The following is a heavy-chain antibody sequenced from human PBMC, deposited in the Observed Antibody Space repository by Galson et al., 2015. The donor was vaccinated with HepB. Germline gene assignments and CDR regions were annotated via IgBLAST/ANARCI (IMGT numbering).Heavy chain of an antibody. CDR3: ATVVVAANYYYFHMDV. CDR1: GDTFSSYG. Sequence: SVKVSCKASGDTFSSYGISWVRQAPGQGLEWMGGIIPIVGIPNYAQKFQGRVTIMADKSTSSVYMELNNLRSEDTAVYYCATVVVAANYYYFHMDVWGKGTTVTVSS. V-gene: IGHV1-69*10. D-gene: IGHD2-15*01. J-gene: IGHJ6*03. CDR2: IIPIVGIP.